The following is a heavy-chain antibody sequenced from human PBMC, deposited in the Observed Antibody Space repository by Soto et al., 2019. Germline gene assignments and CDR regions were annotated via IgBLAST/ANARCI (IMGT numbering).Heavy chain of an antibody. CDR3: ARELAATHYCEY. Sequence: QVQLQESGPGLVKPSQTLSLTCTVSGDSVRNGGYYWNWTRQYPGKGLEWIGYIYYTGSTSYNPSIESRLTISADTSKNQFSLRLRSVTAADTAVYYCARELAATHYCEYGCQGALVTISS. CDR2: IYYTGST. D-gene: IGHD2-15*01. V-gene: IGHV4-31*03. J-gene: IGHJ4*02. CDR1: GDSVRNGGYY.